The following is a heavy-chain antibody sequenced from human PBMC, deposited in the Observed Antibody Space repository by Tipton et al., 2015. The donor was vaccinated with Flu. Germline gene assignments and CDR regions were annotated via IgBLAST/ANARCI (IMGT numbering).Heavy chain of an antibody. V-gene: IGHV4-39*07. CDR1: GDSIRSSNYY. Sequence: GLVKPSETLSLTCGVSGDSIRSSNYYWGWIRQPPGKGLEWIGNTFHSGNTYLNPSPKSRVTMSVDTSKNQFSLKLSSVTAADTAVYYCARAHPTGSLGAFDIWGQGTMVTVSS. CDR3: ARAHPTGSLGAFDI. D-gene: IGHD3-10*01. J-gene: IGHJ3*02. CDR2: TFHSGNT.